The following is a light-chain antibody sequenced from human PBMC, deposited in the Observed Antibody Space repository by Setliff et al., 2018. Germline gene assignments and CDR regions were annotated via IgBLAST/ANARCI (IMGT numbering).Light chain of an antibody. Sequence: QSALAQPAYVSGSPGQSIAVSCTGSGSDVGAYKFVSWYQQRPGKAPRLMIYDVSNRPSGVSDRFSGSKSGNTASLTISGLQAEDEADYYCCSYTGTSTPYVFGTGTKVTVL. CDR2: DVS. J-gene: IGLJ1*01. V-gene: IGLV2-14*01. CDR3: CSYTGTSTPYV. CDR1: GSDVGAYKF.